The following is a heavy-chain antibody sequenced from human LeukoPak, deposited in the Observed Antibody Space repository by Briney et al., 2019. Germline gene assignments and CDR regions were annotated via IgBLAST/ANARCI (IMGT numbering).Heavy chain of an antibody. CDR2: INPNSGGT. CDR1: GYTFTGYY. V-gene: IGHV1-2*02. CDR3: ARAGYSYGRPLDY. D-gene: IGHD5-18*01. J-gene: IGHJ4*02. Sequence: GASVKVSCKASGYTFTGYYMHWARQAPGQGLEWMGWINPNSGGTNYAQKFQGRVTMTRDTSISTAYMELSRLRSDDTAVYYCARAGYSYGRPLDYWGQGTLVTVSS.